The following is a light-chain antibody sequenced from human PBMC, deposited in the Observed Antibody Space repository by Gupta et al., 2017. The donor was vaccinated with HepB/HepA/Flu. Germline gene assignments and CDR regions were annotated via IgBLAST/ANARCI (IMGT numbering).Light chain of an antibody. CDR1: QSLSNGF. CDR2: GAS. J-gene: IGKJ4*02. CDR3: HQYASTPCT. Sequence: DIGLKTSPGTLSLSPGERATFSCRASQSLSNGFLAWYQQKPGQAPRLLIYGASNRASGTPDRFSGSGSGTDFILTINRLEPEYFAVYSCHQYASTPCTFGGGTKVEFK. V-gene: IGKV3-20*01.